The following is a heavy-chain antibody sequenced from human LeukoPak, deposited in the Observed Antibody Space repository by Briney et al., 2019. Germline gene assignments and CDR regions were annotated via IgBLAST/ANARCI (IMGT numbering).Heavy chain of an antibody. J-gene: IGHJ5*02. D-gene: IGHD3-9*01. Sequence: GRSLRLSCVASGFTFSSHAMNWVHQAPGKGLEWVAFIRYDGSNKYYADSVKGRFTISRDNSKNTLYLQMNSLRAEDTAVYYCAKDPAVLRYFDWGGWFDPWGQGTLVTVSS. CDR2: IRYDGSNK. V-gene: IGHV3-30*14. CDR1: GFTFSSHA. CDR3: AKDPAVLRYFDWGGWFDP.